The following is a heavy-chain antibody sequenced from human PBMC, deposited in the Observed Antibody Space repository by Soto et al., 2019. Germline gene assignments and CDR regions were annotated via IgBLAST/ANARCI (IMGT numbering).Heavy chain of an antibody. Sequence: PGESLKISCKGSGYSFTSYWIGWVRQMPGKGLEWMGIIYPGDSDTRYSPSFQGQVTISADKSISTAYLQWSSLKASDTAMYYCARQVLQSARYYYYYYYGMDVWGQGTTVTVSS. V-gene: IGHV5-51*01. D-gene: IGHD6-19*01. CDR2: IYPGDSDT. CDR1: GYSFTSYW. J-gene: IGHJ6*02. CDR3: ARQVLQSARYYYYYYYGMDV.